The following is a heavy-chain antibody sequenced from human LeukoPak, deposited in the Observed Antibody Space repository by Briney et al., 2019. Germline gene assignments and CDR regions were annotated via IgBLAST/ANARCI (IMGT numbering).Heavy chain of an antibody. V-gene: IGHV1-18*01. CDR2: ISTYNGNT. J-gene: IGHJ4*02. D-gene: IGHD7-27*01. CDR3: ARVAGDLGRLDY. Sequence: ASVKVSCKASGYSFTSNGISWVRQAPGQGLEWMGWISTYNGNTNYAQKLQGRVTMTTDTSTSTVYMELRSLRSDNTAVYYCARVAGDLGRLDYWGQGTLVTVFS. CDR1: GYSFTSNG.